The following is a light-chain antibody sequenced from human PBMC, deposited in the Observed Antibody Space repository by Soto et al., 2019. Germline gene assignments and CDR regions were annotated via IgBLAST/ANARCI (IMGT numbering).Light chain of an antibody. CDR1: QSISSW. Sequence: DIPMTQSPSTLSASVGDRVTITCRASQSISSWLAWYQQKPGKAPKLLIYDASSLESGVPSRFSGSGSGTEFTLTNSSLQPDDFATYYCQQYNSYPFTFCPGTKVDIK. CDR2: DAS. CDR3: QQYNSYPFT. V-gene: IGKV1-5*01. J-gene: IGKJ3*01.